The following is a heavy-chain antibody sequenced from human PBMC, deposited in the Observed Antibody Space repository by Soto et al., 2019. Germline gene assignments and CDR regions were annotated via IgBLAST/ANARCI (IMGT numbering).Heavy chain of an antibody. CDR1: GWSFSGYY. D-gene: IGHD3-16*01. CDR3: ARVWYYDYIWGSFVAFDI. J-gene: IGHJ3*02. V-gene: IGHV4-34*01. CDR2: INHSGST. Sequence: PSETLSLTCAFYGWSFSGYYWSWIRQPPGKGLEWIGEINHSGSTNYNPSLKSRVTISVDTSKNQFSLKLSSVTAADTAVYYCARVWYYDYIWGSFVAFDIWGQGTMVTVSS.